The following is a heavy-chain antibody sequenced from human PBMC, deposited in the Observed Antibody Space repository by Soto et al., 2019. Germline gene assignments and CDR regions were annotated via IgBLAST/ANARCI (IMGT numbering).Heavy chain of an antibody. J-gene: IGHJ3*02. D-gene: IGHD2-15*01. V-gene: IGHV2-5*02. CDR2: IYWDDDK. CDR1: GFSLSSSGLS. CDR3: AHSSRYSAFDS. Sequence: QITLKESGPTLVKATQTLTLTCTFSGFSLSSSGLSVGWIRQPPGKALEWLALIYWDDDKRYSPSLKNRLTITKDTSKNQVVLTMTNMEPVDTARFYCAHSSRYSAFDSWGQGTLVTVSS.